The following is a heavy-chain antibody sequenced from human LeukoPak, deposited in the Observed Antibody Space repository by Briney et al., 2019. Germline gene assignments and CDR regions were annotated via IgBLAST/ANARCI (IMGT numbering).Heavy chain of an antibody. D-gene: IGHD3-22*01. V-gene: IGHV1-2*02. CDR2: INPNSGGT. CDR1: GYTFTGYY. J-gene: IGHJ4*02. CDR3: ARNYYDSSGYYY. Sequence: ASVKVSCKASGYTFTGYYMHRVRQAPGQGLEWMGWINPNSGGTNYAQKFQGRVTMTRDTSISTAYMELSRLGSDDTAVYYCARNYYDSSGYYYWGQGTLVTVSS.